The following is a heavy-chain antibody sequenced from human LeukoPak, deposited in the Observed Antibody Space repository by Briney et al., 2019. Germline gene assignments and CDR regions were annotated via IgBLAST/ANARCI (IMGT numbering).Heavy chain of an antibody. Sequence: GGSLRLSCVVSGISLTNYGMTWVRQAPGKGLEWVAVISYDGSNKYYADSVKGRFTISRDNSKNTLYLQMNSLRAEDTAVYYCAKDPKLFYYYYGMDVWGQGTTATVSS. J-gene: IGHJ6*02. CDR1: GISLTNYG. V-gene: IGHV3-30*18. CDR3: AKDPKLFYYYYGMDV. D-gene: IGHD2/OR15-2a*01. CDR2: ISYDGSNK.